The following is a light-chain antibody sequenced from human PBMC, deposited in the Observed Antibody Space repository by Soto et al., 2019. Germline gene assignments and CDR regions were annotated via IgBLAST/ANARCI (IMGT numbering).Light chain of an antibody. Sequence: DIQMTQSPSSLSASLGDRVTITCRARQDIGTDLGWYQQEPGKAPERLIYEASNLQSGVPSRFSGSGSGTEFSLTVSSLQPEDFATYYCVQHYSYPLTFGGGTKVEIK. CDR3: VQHYSYPLT. CDR2: EAS. J-gene: IGKJ4*01. V-gene: IGKV1-17*01. CDR1: QDIGTD.